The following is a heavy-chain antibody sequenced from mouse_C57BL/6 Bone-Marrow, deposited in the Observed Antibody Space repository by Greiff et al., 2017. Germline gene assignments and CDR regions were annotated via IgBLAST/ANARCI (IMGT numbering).Heavy chain of an antibody. J-gene: IGHJ4*01. V-gene: IGHV2-2*01. CDR3: AGIYFDAMDY. CDR2: IWSGGST. Sequence: VKLQESGPGLVQPSQCLSITCPVSGFSLTSYGVHWVRQSPGKGLEWLGVIWSGGSTVYNAAFISRRSISKNNSKRQVFFKMNSLQADDTAIYYCAGIYFDAMDYWGQGTSVTVSS. CDR1: GFSLTSYG. D-gene: IGHD2-1*01.